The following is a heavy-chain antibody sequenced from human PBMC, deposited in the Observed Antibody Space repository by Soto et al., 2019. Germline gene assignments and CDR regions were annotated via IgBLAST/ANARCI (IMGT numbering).Heavy chain of an antibody. V-gene: IGHV3-53*01. CDR2: IYSTGTT. CDR3: AKDGRGSGSHYNSFGY. D-gene: IGHD3-10*01. CDR1: GFTVGNNY. Sequence: GGSLRLSCAASGFTVGNNYMSWVRQAPGKGLEWVSLIYSTGTTKYADSVKGRFTVSRDNAKNTLYLQMNSLRAEDTAVYYCAKDGRGSGSHYNSFGYWGQGTLVTVSS. J-gene: IGHJ4*02.